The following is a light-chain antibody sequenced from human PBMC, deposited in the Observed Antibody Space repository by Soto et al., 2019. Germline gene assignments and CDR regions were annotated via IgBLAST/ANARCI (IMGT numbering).Light chain of an antibody. CDR2: DVS. V-gene: IGLV2-14*03. J-gene: IGLJ3*02. CDR3: ASFSVTATRV. Sequence: QSALTQPPSVSGSPGQAITISCTGTSSDVGGYNSVSWYQQHPGKAPKLMIYDVSNRPSGVSTRFSGSKSGNTASLTISGLQAEDEADYYCASFSVTATRVFGGGTKVTVL. CDR1: SSDVGGYNS.